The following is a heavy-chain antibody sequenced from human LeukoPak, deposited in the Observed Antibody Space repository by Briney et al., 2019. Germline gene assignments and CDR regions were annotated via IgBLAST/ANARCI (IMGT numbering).Heavy chain of an antibody. CDR1: GGTFSSYA. V-gene: IGHV1-69*13. Sequence: SVKVSCKASGGTFSSYAISWVRQAPGQGLEWMGGIIPIFGTANYAQKFQGRVTITADESTSTAYMELSSLRSVDTAVYYCARDHGTMARGASGFDYWGQGTLVTVSS. CDR3: ARDHGTMARGASGFDY. J-gene: IGHJ4*02. D-gene: IGHD3-10*01. CDR2: IIPIFGTA.